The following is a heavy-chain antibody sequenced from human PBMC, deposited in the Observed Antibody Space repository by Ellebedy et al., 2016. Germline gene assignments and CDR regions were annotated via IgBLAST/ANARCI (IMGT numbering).Heavy chain of an antibody. CDR3: ARDVVIVADAAPPDYDSYYYMDV. CDR2: ISADNGNT. D-gene: IGHD2/OR15-2a*01. Sequence: ASVKVSXXASGYTFTRFGFSWVRQAPGQGLEWMGWISADNGNTNYAQKFQGRVTMTTDTSTNTAYMELRRLRSDDTAVYYCARDVVIVADAAPPDYDSYYYMDVWGTGTTVTVSS. J-gene: IGHJ6*03. V-gene: IGHV1-18*01. CDR1: GYTFTRFG.